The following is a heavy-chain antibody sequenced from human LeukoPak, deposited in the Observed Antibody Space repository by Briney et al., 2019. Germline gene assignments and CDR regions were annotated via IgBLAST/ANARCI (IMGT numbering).Heavy chain of an antibody. D-gene: IGHD3-10*01. J-gene: IGHJ5*01. CDR2: VIHSGGT. Sequence: SETLSLTCAVYGVSFSDYYCSWIRQTPGKGLEWIGEVIHSGGTTLNPSVKSRLTISIETSKNQCTLKLRSVTAADTSVYFCARGHRLRGGWFDPWGQGTLVTVSS. CDR1: GVSFSDYY. V-gene: IGHV4-34*01. CDR3: ARGHRLRGGWFDP.